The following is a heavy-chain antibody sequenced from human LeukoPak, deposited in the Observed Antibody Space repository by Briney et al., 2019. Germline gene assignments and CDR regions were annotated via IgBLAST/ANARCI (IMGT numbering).Heavy chain of an antibody. CDR3: ARQGQGDLSFYYSIDV. J-gene: IGHJ6*03. CDR1: GGSISSSSYY. D-gene: IGHD3-16*02. Sequence: SETLSLTCTVSGGSISSSSYYWGWVRQPPGKGLEWIGSISYSGSTSYNPSLKSRVTISVDTSKNQFSLKLSSVAAADTAVYYCARQGQGDLSFYYSIDVWGKGTTVTISS. CDR2: ISYSGST. V-gene: IGHV4-39*07.